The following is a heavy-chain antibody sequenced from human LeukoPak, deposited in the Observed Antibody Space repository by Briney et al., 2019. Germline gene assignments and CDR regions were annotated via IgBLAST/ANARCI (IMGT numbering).Heavy chain of an antibody. CDR3: ATSGLSRFGF. D-gene: IGHD2/OR15-2a*01. CDR2: FSGSGGST. Sequence: GGSLRLSCAASGFTFSNYAMSWVRQAPGKGLEWVSAFSGSGGSTYYADSVKGRFTISRDNSKNTLYPQMNSLRAEDTAVYYCATSGLSRFGFWGQGTLVTVSS. V-gene: IGHV3-23*01. J-gene: IGHJ4*02. CDR1: GFTFSNYA.